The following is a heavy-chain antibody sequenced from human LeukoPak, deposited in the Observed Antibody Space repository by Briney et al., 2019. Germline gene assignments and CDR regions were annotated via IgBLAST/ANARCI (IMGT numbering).Heavy chain of an antibody. J-gene: IGHJ4*02. V-gene: IGHV3-30*18. Sequence: PGGSLRLSCAASGFTFSSYGMHWVRQAPGKGLEWVAVISYDGSNKYYADSVKGRFTISRDNSKNTLYLQMNSLRAEDTAVYYCAKQDSSGPFAYWGQGTLVTVSS. CDR1: GFTFSSYG. D-gene: IGHD3-22*01. CDR3: AKQDSSGPFAY. CDR2: ISYDGSNK.